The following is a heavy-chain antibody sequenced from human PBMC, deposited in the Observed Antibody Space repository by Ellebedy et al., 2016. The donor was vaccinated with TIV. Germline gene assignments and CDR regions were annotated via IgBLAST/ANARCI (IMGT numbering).Heavy chain of an antibody. CDR3: ARGEGWIDN. V-gene: IGHV3-7*04. J-gene: IGHJ4*02. CDR1: GFTFSGYW. Sequence: GESLKISXAASGFTFSGYWISWVRQAPGKGLEWVANIKEDGSEKHYVDSVKGRFTISRDNAKNSLYLQMNSLRAEDTAVYFCARGEGWIDNWGQGTLVTVSS. D-gene: IGHD5-24*01. CDR2: IKEDGSEK.